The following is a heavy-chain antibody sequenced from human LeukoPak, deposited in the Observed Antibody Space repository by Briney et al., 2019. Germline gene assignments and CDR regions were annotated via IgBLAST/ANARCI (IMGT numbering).Heavy chain of an antibody. CDR2: INNDGSST. CDR1: GFTFGSYA. J-gene: IGHJ6*02. CDR3: ARGNHYGMDV. D-gene: IGHD1-14*01. V-gene: IGHV3-74*01. Sequence: QSGGSLRLSCAASGFTFGSYAMSWVRQAPGKGLEWVSRINNDGSSTNNADSVKGRFTISRDNAKNTLYLQMNSLRAEDTAVYYCARGNHYGMDVWGQGTTVTVSS.